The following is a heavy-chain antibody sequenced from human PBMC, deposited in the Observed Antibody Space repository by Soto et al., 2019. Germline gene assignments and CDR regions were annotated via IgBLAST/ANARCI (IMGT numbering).Heavy chain of an antibody. J-gene: IGHJ6*02. CDR3: ARGGTGSGSYFGDYYYYYGMDV. CDR1: GYTFTSYY. Sequence: ASVKVSCKASGYTFTSYYMHWVRQAPGQGLEWMGIINPSGGSTSYAQKFQGRVTMTRDTSTSTVYMELSSLRSEDTAVYYCARGGTGSGSYFGDYYYYYGMDVWGQGTTVTVS. V-gene: IGHV1-46*01. D-gene: IGHD3-10*01. CDR2: INPSGGST.